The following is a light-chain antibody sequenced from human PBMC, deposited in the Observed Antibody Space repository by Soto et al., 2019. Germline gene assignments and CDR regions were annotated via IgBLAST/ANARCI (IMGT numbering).Light chain of an antibody. CDR3: LLYYGGQLGV. J-gene: IGLJ2*01. V-gene: IGLV7-43*01. CDR2: STN. Sequence: QAVVTQEPSLTVSPGGTVTLTCATSTGAVTSGYYPNWFQQKPGRAPRALIYSTNKKYSWTSARFSGSLLGGKAALTLSGVQPEDEADYYCLLYYGGQLGVFGGGTKLTVL. CDR1: TGAVTSGYY.